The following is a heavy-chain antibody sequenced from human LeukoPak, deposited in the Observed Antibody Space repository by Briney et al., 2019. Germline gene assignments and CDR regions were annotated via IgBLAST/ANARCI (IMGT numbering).Heavy chain of an antibody. V-gene: IGHV3-23*01. CDR3: AKFKRGSYYVYFDY. D-gene: IGHD1-26*01. J-gene: IGHJ4*02. CDR2: ISGSGGST. Sequence: PGGSLRLSCAGSGFTFSSYAMSWVRQAPGKGLEWVSAISGSGGSTYYADSVKGRFTISRDNSKNTLYLQMNSLRAEDTAVYYCAKFKRGSYYVYFDYWGQGTLVTVSS. CDR1: GFTFSSYA.